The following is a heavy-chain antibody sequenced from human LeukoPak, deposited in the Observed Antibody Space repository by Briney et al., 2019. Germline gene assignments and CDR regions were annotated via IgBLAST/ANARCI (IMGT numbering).Heavy chain of an antibody. D-gene: IGHD3-10*01. CDR1: GYIYKNYF. V-gene: IGHV1-69-2*01. J-gene: IGHJ4*02. Sequence: ASVKISCKASGYIYKNYFIHWIQQSPGKGLKWMGRIDPADGETKYAEKFQGRVTLTADTPTETVHMEMSSLRFEDTALYYCSTVFAGYNSVIMPPVVPDYWGQGTLVSVSA. CDR2: IDPADGET. CDR3: STVFAGYNSVIMPPVVPDY.